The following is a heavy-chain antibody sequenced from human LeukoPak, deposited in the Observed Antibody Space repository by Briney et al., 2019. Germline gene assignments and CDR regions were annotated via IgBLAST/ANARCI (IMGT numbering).Heavy chain of an antibody. V-gene: IGHV3-9*01. CDR1: GFTFADYA. J-gene: IGHJ4*02. D-gene: IGHD3-10*01. Sequence: GRSLRLSCAASGFTFADYAMHWVRQAPGKGLEWVSDISWNSGSLVYADSVKGRFTISRDNAKNSLYLQMNSPRAEDTALYYCAKDRGATFYYGSGSFDFWGQGTLVTVSS. CDR2: ISWNSGSL. CDR3: AKDRGATFYYGSGSFDF.